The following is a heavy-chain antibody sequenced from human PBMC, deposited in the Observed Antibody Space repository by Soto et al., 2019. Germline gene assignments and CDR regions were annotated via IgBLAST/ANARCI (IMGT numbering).Heavy chain of an antibody. D-gene: IGHD3-22*01. J-gene: IGHJ3*02. V-gene: IGHV3-30-3*01. Sequence: PGGSLRLSCAASGFTFSSYAMHWVRQAPGKGLEWVAVISYDGSNKYYADSVKGRFTISRDNAKNSLYLQMNSLRVEDTAVYYCARGDYYDVSGPFSDAFDIWGQGTMVTVSS. CDR3: ARGDYYDVSGPFSDAFDI. CDR2: ISYDGSNK. CDR1: GFTFSSYA.